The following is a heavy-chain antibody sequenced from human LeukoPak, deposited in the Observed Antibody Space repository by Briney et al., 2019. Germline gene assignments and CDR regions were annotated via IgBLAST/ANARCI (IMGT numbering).Heavy chain of an antibody. D-gene: IGHD1-26*01. CDR2: ISAYNGNT. CDR3: ASGDYSGTKPDPIDM. CDR1: GYTFTSYG. V-gene: IGHV1-18*01. J-gene: IGHJ3*02. Sequence: GASVKVSCKASGYTFTSYGISWVRQAPGQGLEWMGWISAYNGNTNYAQKLQGRVTMTRDTSIITAYMELSRLTSDDTAVYYCASGDYSGTKPDPIDMWGQGTLVTVSS.